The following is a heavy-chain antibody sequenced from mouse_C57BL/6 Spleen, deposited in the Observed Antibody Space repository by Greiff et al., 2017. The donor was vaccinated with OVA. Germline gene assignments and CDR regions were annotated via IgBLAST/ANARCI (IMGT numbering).Heavy chain of an antibody. Sequence: QVQLKQSGAELVRPGASVTLSCKASGYTFTDYEMHWVKQTPVHGLEWIGAIDPETGGTAYNQKFKGKAILTADKSSSTAYMELRSLTSEDSAVYYCTRSGGNGYFDYWGQGTTLTVSS. CDR3: TRSGGNGYFDY. D-gene: IGHD2-1*01. CDR2: IDPETGGT. V-gene: IGHV1-15*01. J-gene: IGHJ2*01. CDR1: GYTFTDYE.